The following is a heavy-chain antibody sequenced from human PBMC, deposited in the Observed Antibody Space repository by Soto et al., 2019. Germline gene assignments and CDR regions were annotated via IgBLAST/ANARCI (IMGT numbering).Heavy chain of an antibody. Sequence: GGSLRLSCAGSGFTFSTYAMSWVRQAPGKGLDWVSTITTRGGGSGTFYADSVKGRFSISRDNSKNTLYLQMNSLRADDTAVYYCAKSPTMVRGLIFDYWGQGALVTVS. CDR1: GFTFSTYA. D-gene: IGHD3-10*01. V-gene: IGHV3-23*01. CDR3: AKSPTMVRGLIFDY. J-gene: IGHJ4*02. CDR2: ITTRGGGSGT.